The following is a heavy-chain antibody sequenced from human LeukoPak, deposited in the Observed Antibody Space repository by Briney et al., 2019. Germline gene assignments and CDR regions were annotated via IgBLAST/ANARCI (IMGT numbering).Heavy chain of an antibody. D-gene: IGHD3-16*02. J-gene: IGHJ4*02. CDR2: IYTSGST. Sequence: KPSETLSLTCTVSGGSISSYYWSWIRQPAGKGLEWIGRIYTSGSTNYHPSLKSRVTMSVDTSKNQFSLKLSSVTAADTAVYYCARLQYDYVWGSYRYGPFDYWGQGTLVTVSS. CDR3: ARLQYDYVWGSYRYGPFDY. V-gene: IGHV4-4*07. CDR1: GGSISSYY.